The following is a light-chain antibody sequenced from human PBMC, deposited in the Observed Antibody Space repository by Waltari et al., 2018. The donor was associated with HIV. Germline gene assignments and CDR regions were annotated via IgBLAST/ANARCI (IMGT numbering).Light chain of an antibody. Sequence: QSVLTQPPSASGTPGQRVTISCSGSSSNIGNNSVYWSQQHPRTAPKPPIYRHNSPPPGVPDRFSGSQFGPSAPLANRGLPSEDEAEYYRAAWDDRLSGPVFGGGTKLTVL. CDR1: SSNIGNNS. CDR2: RHN. J-gene: IGLJ3*02. CDR3: AAWDDRLSGPV. V-gene: IGLV1-47*01.